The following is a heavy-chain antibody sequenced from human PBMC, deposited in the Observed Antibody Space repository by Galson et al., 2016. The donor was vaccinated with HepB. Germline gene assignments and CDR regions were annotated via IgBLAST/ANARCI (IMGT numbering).Heavy chain of an antibody. CDR3: ASRVTFDY. J-gene: IGHJ4*02. V-gene: IGHV3-23*01. CDR2: ISGSGLGT. CDR1: GITFSTYA. D-gene: IGHD4-23*01. Sequence: SLRLSCAASGITFSTYAMTWVRQAPGTRLEWVSGISGSGLGTFYADSLKGRFTISRDNSKNTLYLQMNSLKAEDTAVYYCASRVTFDYWGQGTLVTVSS.